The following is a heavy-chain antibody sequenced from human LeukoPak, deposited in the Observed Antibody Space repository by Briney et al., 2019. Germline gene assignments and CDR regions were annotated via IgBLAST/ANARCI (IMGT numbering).Heavy chain of an antibody. D-gene: IGHD6-19*01. J-gene: IGHJ5*02. CDR2: IYYSGST. Sequence: SETLSLTCTVSGGSISSYYWSWVRQPPGKGLEGIGYIYYSGSTNYNPSLKSRVTISVDTSKNQFSLKLSSVTAADTAVYYCASLGLGFDPWGQGTLVTVSS. V-gene: IGHV4-59*01. CDR3: ASLGLGFDP. CDR1: GGSISSYY.